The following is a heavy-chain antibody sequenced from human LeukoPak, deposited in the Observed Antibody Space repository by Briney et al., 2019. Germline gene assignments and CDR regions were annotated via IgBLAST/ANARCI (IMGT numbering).Heavy chain of an antibody. V-gene: IGHV1-2*02. CDR3: ARTRITMVRGGEFDY. J-gene: IGHJ4*02. D-gene: IGHD3-10*01. CDR2: INPNSGGT. CDR1: GYTFTGYY. Sequence: ASVKVSCKASGYTFTGYYMHWVRQAPGQGLEWMGWINPNSGGTNYAQKFQGRVTMTRDTSISTAYMELSRLRSDDTAVYYCARTRITMVRGGEFDYWGQGTLVTVSS.